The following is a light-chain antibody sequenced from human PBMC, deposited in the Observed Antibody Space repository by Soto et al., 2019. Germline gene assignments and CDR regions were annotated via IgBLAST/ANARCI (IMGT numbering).Light chain of an antibody. V-gene: IGKV3-20*01. CDR1: QSVSNNY. J-gene: IGKJ1*01. CDR3: QQYNSYSWT. CDR2: GAA. Sequence: EIVLTQSPGTLSRSPGERATLSCRASQSVSNNYLAWYQQKPGQAPRLLIYGAATRATGIPARFSGSGSGTEFTLTISSLQPDDFATYYCQQYNSYSWTFGQGTKVDI.